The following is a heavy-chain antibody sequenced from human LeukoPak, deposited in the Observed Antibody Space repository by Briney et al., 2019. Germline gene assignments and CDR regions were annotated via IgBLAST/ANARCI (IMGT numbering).Heavy chain of an antibody. CDR3: ARVRYYYDSSGYAYYMDV. V-gene: IGHV4-61*02. CDR2: IYTSGST. J-gene: IGHJ6*03. Sequence: SQTLSLTCTVSGGSISSGSYYWSWIRQPAGKGLEWIGRIYTSGSTNYNPSLKSRVTISVDTSKNQFSLKLSSVTAADTAVYYCARVRYYYDSSGYAYYMDVWGKGTTVTVSS. D-gene: IGHD3-22*01. CDR1: GGSISSGSYY.